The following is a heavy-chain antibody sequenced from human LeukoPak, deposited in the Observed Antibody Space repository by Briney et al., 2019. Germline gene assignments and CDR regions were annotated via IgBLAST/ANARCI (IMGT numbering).Heavy chain of an antibody. CDR1: GLSFRDYS. D-gene: IGHD2-2*01. J-gene: IGHJ4*02. CDR3: ARTASSNGRVGLFDS. Sequence: PGESLTLSCTASGLSFRDYSMNWVRQAPGKGLEWVSYIRSNGDTIYYADSVKGRFTISRDNAKRSLYLQMDSLRVEDTAVYFCARTASSNGRVGLFDSWGQGSLVTVSS. V-gene: IGHV3-48*01. CDR2: IRSNGDTI.